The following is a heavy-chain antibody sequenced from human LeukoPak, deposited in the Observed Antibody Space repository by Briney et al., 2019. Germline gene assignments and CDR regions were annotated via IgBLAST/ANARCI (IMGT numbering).Heavy chain of an antibody. Sequence: GGSLRLSCAASGFTFNRYAMSWVRQAPGKGLEWVSAISGSDAGTYYADSVKGRFTISRDNSKNTLYLQMNSLRAEDAAVYYCAKAPLGRCTGAICYSFDYWGQGTLVTVSS. D-gene: IGHD2-8*02. V-gene: IGHV3-23*01. CDR3: AKAPLGRCTGAICYSFDY. CDR2: ISGSDAGT. CDR1: GFTFNRYA. J-gene: IGHJ4*02.